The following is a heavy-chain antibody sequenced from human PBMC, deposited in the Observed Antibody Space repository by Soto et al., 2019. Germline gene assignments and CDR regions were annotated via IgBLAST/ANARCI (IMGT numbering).Heavy chain of an antibody. J-gene: IGHJ6*02. Sequence: ASVKVSCKASGYTLTSYGISWVRQAPGQGLEWMGWISAYNGNTNYAQKLQGRVTMTTDTSTSTAYMELRSLRSDDTAVYYCASNYLYYYGSGNTNYYGMDVWGQGTTVTVS. CDR2: ISAYNGNT. CDR1: GYTLTSYG. V-gene: IGHV1-18*01. CDR3: ASNYLYYYGSGNTNYYGMDV. D-gene: IGHD3-10*01.